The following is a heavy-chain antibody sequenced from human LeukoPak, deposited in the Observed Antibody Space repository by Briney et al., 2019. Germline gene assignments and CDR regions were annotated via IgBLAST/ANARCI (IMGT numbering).Heavy chain of an antibody. J-gene: IGHJ2*01. CDR3: ARDPSGTYGNYWHFDL. CDR2: MNPNSGNT. Sequence: ASVKVSCKASGYTFTSYDINWVRQATGQGLEWMGWMNPNSGNTGYAQKFQGRVTMTRNTSISTAYMELSSLRSEDTAVYYCARDPSGTYGNYWHFDLWGRGTLVTVSS. D-gene: IGHD1-26*01. V-gene: IGHV1-8*01. CDR1: GYTFTSYD.